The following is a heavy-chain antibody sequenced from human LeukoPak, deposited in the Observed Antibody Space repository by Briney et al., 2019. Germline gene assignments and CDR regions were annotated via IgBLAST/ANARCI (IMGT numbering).Heavy chain of an antibody. Sequence: GGSLRPSCAASGFTFSSYSMNWVRQAPGKGLEWVSSISSSSSYIYYADSVKGRFTISRDNAKNSLYLQMNSLRAEDTAVYYCARDLKASFDYWGQGTLVTVSS. V-gene: IGHV3-21*01. CDR1: GFTFSSYS. CDR2: ISSSSSYI. J-gene: IGHJ4*02. CDR3: ARDLKASFDY.